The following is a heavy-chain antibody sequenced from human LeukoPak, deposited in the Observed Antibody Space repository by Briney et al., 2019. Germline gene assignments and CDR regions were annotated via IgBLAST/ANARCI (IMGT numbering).Heavy chain of an antibody. CDR2: ISYDGSNK. V-gene: IGHV3-30-3*01. CDR1: GFTFSSYA. Sequence: PGRSLRLSCAASGFTFSSYAMHWVRQAPGKGLEWVAVISYDGSNKYYADSVKGRFTISRDNSKNTLYLQMNSLRAEDTAVYYCARNDVLRFLEWLRRQNYYYYGMDAWGQGTTVTVSS. J-gene: IGHJ6*02. D-gene: IGHD3-3*01. CDR3: ARNDVLRFLEWLRRQNYYYYGMDA.